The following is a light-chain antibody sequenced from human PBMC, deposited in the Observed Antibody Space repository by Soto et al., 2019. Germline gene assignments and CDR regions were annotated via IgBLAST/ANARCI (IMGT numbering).Light chain of an antibody. Sequence: EIVLTQSPGTLSLSPGERATLSCRASQRISNSYLAWYQQKPGQAPRLLIYGASSRATGIPERFSGSGSGTEFTLTISSLQSEDFGVFYCQQYDYWWTFGQGTKVDNK. CDR1: QRISNSY. V-gene: IGKV3-20*01. CDR2: GAS. CDR3: QQYDYWWT. J-gene: IGKJ1*01.